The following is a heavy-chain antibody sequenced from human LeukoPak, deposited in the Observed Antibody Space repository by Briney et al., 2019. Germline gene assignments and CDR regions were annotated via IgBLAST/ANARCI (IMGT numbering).Heavy chain of an antibody. CDR3: TRDLPVPSLVRGIIIYGLIDY. CDR2: IGPVGGTT. Sequence: GGYLRLSWEAIGFTFSSISRNWFGRAQGKVLNWFFFIGPVGGTTYHADSVKGRFSTSRDNTESSLYLQMNSLRAEDTAVYYCTRDLPVPSLVRGIIIYGLIDYWGQGTLVTVSS. J-gene: IGHJ4*02. V-gene: IGHV3-21*06. D-gene: IGHD3-10*01. CDR1: GFTFSSIS.